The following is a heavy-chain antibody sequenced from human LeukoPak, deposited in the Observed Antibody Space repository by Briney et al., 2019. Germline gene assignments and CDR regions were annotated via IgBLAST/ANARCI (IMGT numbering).Heavy chain of an antibody. CDR3: ASKQKGYCTNGVCPDYYYGMDV. CDR2: IYYSGST. CDR1: GGSISSGDYY. D-gene: IGHD2-8*01. V-gene: IGHV4-30-4*01. Sequence: SQTLSLTCTVSGGSISSGDYYWSWIRQPPGKGLEWIGYIYYSGSTYYNPSLKSRVTISVDTSKNQFSLKLSSVTAADTAVYYCASKQKGYCTNGVCPDYYYGMDVWGQGTTVTVSS. J-gene: IGHJ6*02.